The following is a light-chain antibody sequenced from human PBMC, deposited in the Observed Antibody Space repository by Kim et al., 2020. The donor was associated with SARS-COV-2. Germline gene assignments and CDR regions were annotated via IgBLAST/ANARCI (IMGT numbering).Light chain of an antibody. CDR1: QSVSSY. V-gene: IGKV3-11*01. Sequence: EIVLTQSPATLSLSPGERATLSCRASQSVSSYLAWFQQKPGQAPRLLIYDVSNRATGIPARFSGSGSGTDFTLTISSLEPEDFAVYYCQQRSNWPLTFGGGTKLEIK. CDR2: DVS. J-gene: IGKJ4*01. CDR3: QQRSNWPLT.